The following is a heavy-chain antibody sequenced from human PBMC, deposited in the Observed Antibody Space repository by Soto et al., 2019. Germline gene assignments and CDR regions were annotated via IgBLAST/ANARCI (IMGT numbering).Heavy chain of an antibody. CDR3: ARLGYCISTSCYVINWFDP. D-gene: IGHD2-2*01. J-gene: IGHJ5*02. V-gene: IGHV2-5*02. Sequence: QITLKESGPTLVKPTQTLTLTCTFSGFSLSTSGVGVGWIRQPPGKALECLALIYWDDDKRYSPSLKSRLTSPKDTSKNPVVLTTTNMDPVDTATYYCARLGYCISTSCYVINWFDPWGQGTLVTVSS. CDR2: IYWDDDK. CDR1: GFSLSTSGVG.